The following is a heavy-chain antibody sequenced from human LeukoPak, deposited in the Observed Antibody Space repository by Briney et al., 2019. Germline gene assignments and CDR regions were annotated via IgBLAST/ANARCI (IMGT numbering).Heavy chain of an antibody. CDR3: ARQRAAAGHRSWFDP. J-gene: IGHJ5*02. CDR1: TYSISNAYY. D-gene: IGHD6-13*01. V-gene: IGHV4-38-2*02. Sequence: PSETLFLTCSVSTYSISNAYYWGWLRQPPGKELQWIASIYHSGSTSYNPSLKSRVTISVDQYKNQFSLKLNSVTAAGTAVYYCARQRAAAGHRSWFDPWGQGTLVTVSS. CDR2: IYHSGST.